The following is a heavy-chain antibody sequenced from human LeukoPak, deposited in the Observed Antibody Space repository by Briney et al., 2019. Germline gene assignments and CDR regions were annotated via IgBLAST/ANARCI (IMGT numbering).Heavy chain of an antibody. J-gene: IGHJ5*02. CDR2: ISHSGST. V-gene: IGHV4-30-2*01. CDR1: GGSISSGAYY. CDR3: ARGLPFVTSNNWFDP. Sequence: SETLSLTCTVSGGSISSGAYYWSWIRQPPGKDLEWIGYISHSGSTYYNPSLKSRVTISVDRSKNQFSLKLSSVTAADTAVYYCARGLPFVTSNNWFDPWGQGTLVTVSS. D-gene: IGHD4-11*01.